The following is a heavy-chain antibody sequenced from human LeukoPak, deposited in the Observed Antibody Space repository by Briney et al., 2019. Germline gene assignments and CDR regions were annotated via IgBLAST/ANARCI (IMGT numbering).Heavy chain of an antibody. CDR1: GFTFSSYS. Sequence: GGSLRLSCAASGFTFSSYSMNWVRQAPGEGLEWVSYISSSSSTIYYADSVKGRFTISRDNAKNSLYLQMNSLRAEDTAVYYCARYGSGLNDYWGQGTLVTVSS. CDR3: ARYGSGLNDY. V-gene: IGHV3-48*01. J-gene: IGHJ4*02. D-gene: IGHD6-19*01. CDR2: ISSSSSTI.